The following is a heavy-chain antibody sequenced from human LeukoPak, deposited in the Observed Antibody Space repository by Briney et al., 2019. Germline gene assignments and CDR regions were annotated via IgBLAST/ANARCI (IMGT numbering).Heavy chain of an antibody. Sequence: PSETLSLTCAVYGGSFSGSYWTWIRQPPGKGLEWIGEINHSGSTIYNPSLKSRVTISLDTSKNQFSLRLSSVTAADTAVYYCARVMTTVTTFKTYSYGMDVWGQGTTVTVSS. CDR3: ARVMTTVTTFKTYSYGMDV. D-gene: IGHD4-17*01. CDR2: INHSGST. V-gene: IGHV4-34*01. J-gene: IGHJ6*02. CDR1: GGSFSGSY.